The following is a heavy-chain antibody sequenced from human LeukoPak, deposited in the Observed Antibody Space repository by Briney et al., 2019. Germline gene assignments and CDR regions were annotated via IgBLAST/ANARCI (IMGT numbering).Heavy chain of an antibody. D-gene: IGHD1-1*01. Sequence: PSETLSLTYTVSGGSISSTSYYWGWTRQPPGKGLEWIGSAYYSGSSYYNPSLKSRVTISVDTSKNQFSLKLSSVTAADTAVYYCARTLETHRAFDIWGQGTMVTVSS. CDR3: ARTLETHRAFDI. CDR1: GGSISSTSYY. V-gene: IGHV4-39*01. J-gene: IGHJ3*02. CDR2: AYYSGSS.